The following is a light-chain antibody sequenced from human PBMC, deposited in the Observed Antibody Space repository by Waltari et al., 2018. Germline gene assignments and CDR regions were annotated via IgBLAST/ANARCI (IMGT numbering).Light chain of an antibody. Sequence: QSVLTQPPSASGTPGQRVTISCSGSSSHIGKTTVNWYQQLPGTAPKLVIYFNDQRPSGVPDRFSGSKSGTSASLAISGLQSEDEADFHCAVWDDSLNGLIFGGGTKLTVL. V-gene: IGLV1-44*01. CDR3: AVWDDSLNGLI. J-gene: IGLJ2*01. CDR1: SSHIGKTT. CDR2: FND.